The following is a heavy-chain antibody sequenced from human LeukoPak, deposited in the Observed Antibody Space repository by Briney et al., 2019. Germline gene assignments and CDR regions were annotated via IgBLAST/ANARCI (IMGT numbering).Heavy chain of an antibody. J-gene: IGHJ3*02. D-gene: IGHD3-22*01. CDR2: ISGSGGST. V-gene: IGHV3-23*01. CDR3: AKAEDYDSSGNDVFDI. Sequence: GGSLRLSCAASGFTFSSYAMSWVRQAPGKGLEWVSAISGSGGSTYYADSVKGRFTISRDNSKNTLYLQMNSLRAEDTAVYYCAKAEDYDSSGNDVFDIWGQGTMVTVSS. CDR1: GFTFSSYA.